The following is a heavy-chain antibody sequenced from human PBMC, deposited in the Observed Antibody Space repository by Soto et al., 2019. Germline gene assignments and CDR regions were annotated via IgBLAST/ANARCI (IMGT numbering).Heavy chain of an antibody. CDR2: INWNSNNI. D-gene: IGHD3-22*01. CDR1: GFDFSDFH. CDR3: AKDIGSSGYFGHFDY. Sequence: GGSLRLSCVASGFDFSDFHISWVRQAPGKGLEWVSGINWNSNNIGYVDSVKGRFTISRDNAKNSLYLQMNSLRAEDTALYYCAKDIGSSGYFGHFDYWGQGTLVTVSS. V-gene: IGHV3-9*01. J-gene: IGHJ4*02.